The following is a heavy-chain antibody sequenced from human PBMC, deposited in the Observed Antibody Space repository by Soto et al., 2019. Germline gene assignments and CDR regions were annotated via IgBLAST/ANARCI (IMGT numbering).Heavy chain of an antibody. V-gene: IGHV1-3*01. J-gene: IGHJ3*01. CDR2: STLPMETP. CDR3: ARDILNVGPRANDAFDV. Sequence: QVQLVQSGAEVKKPGASVKISCQASGFTFSDTLINWVRQGPDKGLSGWDGSTLPMETPAESFQGRVSISSLSSASTVYVALSDLTSEDTAVYYCARDILNVGPRANDAFDVWGQGTLITVSS. D-gene: IGHD1-1*01. CDR1: GFTFSDTL.